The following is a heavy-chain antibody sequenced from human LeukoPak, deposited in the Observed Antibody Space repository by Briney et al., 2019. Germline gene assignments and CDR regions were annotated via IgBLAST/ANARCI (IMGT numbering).Heavy chain of an antibody. CDR3: AKSHCTTTSCRGNYFDY. CDR1: EFTFSSYA. Sequence: GSLRLSCTASEFTFSSYAMNWVRQAPGKGLEWVSAIGGGGGSTFYADSVKGRFTISRDNSKNTLYLQMNSLRAEDTALYYCAKSHCTTTSCRGNYFDYWGQGTLVTVSS. V-gene: IGHV3-23*01. CDR2: IGGGGGST. D-gene: IGHD2-2*01. J-gene: IGHJ4*02.